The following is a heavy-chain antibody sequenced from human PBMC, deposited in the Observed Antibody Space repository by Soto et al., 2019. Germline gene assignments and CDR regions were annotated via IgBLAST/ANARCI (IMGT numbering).Heavy chain of an antibody. CDR2: ISAHNGNT. V-gene: IGHV1-18*01. Sequence: QVHLVQSGAEVKNPGASVKVSCKGSGYDFTTYGITWVRQAPGQGLEWMAWISAHNGNTNYAPNLQGRVTVTRDTSTRTAYIELRSLRPDDTAVYYCARGRSGDYWGQGALVTVSS. J-gene: IGHJ4*02. CDR3: ARGRSGDY. CDR1: GYDFTTYG.